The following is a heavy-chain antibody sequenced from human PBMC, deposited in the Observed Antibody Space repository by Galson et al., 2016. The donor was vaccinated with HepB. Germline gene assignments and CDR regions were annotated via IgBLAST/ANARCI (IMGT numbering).Heavy chain of an antibody. J-gene: IGHJ4*02. CDR2: VYPGASDT. V-gene: IGHV5-51*01. CDR3: ARHDGASGRGFDY. Sequence: QSGAEVKKPGESLKISCQGSGYRFISYWIGWVRQMPGKGLEWMGIVYPGASDTRYSPSFQGQVTISVDRSINTAYLQWSSLRASDTAIYYCARHDGASGRGFDYWGQGTLVAVSS. CDR1: GYRFISYW. D-gene: IGHD6-13*01.